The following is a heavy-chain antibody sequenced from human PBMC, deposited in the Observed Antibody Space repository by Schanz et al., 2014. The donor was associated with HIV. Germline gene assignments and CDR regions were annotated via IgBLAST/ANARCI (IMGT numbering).Heavy chain of an antibody. V-gene: IGHV3-23*01. J-gene: IGHJ2*01. D-gene: IGHD2-15*01. Sequence: EVQLLESGGGLVQPGGSLRLSCAASGFTFSSHAMHWVRQAPGKGLEWVSVITGSASSTYYADSVKGRFTISRDNSKNTLYLQMNSLRAEDTAVYYCALSRPSGYGGSWYFDLWGRGTLVAVSS. CDR2: ITGSASST. CDR3: ALSRPSGYGGSWYFDL. CDR1: GFTFSSHA.